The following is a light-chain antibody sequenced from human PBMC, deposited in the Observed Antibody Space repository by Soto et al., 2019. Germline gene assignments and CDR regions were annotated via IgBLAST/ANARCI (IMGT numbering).Light chain of an antibody. V-gene: IGKV3-11*01. CDR2: DAY. CDR3: QQRSDSPPLT. CDR1: QSVFGY. J-gene: IGKJ4*01. Sequence: EVVLTQSPATLSLSPGERATLSCRASQSVFGYLAWYQHKPGQAPRLLIYDAYKRATGVPARFSGSGSETDFTLIISSLEPEDFAVYYCQQRSDSPPLTFSGGTKVEIK.